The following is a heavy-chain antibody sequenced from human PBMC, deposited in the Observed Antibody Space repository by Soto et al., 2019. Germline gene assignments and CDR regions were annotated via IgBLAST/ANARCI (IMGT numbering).Heavy chain of an antibody. CDR1: GFAFSSHP. V-gene: IGHV3-23*01. Sequence: GGSLRLSCAASGFAFSSHPMSWVRQAPEKGLEWVAGISDGGDLTYNADSVRGRFTISRDNSRNTLYLQMNSLRAEDTAVYYCARRVIGSSLAFDIWGQGTMVTVSS. D-gene: IGHD3-10*01. CDR3: ARRVIGSSLAFDI. CDR2: ISDGGDLT. J-gene: IGHJ3*02.